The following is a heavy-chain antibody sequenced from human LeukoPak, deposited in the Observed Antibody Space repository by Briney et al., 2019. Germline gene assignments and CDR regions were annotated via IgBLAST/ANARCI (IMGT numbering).Heavy chain of an antibody. D-gene: IGHD3-3*01. Sequence: ASVKVSCKASGYTSTSYYMHWVRQAPGQGLEWMGIINPIVGSTSYAQKFQGRVTMTRDMSTSTVYMELSSLRSEDTAVYYCARAWSRRDYYYYMDVWGKGTTVTVSS. CDR1: GYTSTSYY. CDR3: ARAWSRRDYYYYMDV. CDR2: INPIVGST. J-gene: IGHJ6*03. V-gene: IGHV1-46*01.